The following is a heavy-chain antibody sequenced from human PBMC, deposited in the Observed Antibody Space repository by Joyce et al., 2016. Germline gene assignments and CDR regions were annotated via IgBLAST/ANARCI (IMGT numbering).Heavy chain of an antibody. CDR3: AKTHSSGLNFDY. Sequence: QVQLVQSGAEVKKPGASVKVSCKASGYTFTSYEINWVRQATGQGLEWMGWMNPNSGNAGNARKFQGRVTMTWNTSISTAYMELSSLRSEDTAVYYCAKTHSSGLNFDYWGQGTLVTVSS. J-gene: IGHJ4*02. V-gene: IGHV1-8*02. CDR1: GYTFTSYE. D-gene: IGHD6-19*01. CDR2: MNPNSGNA.